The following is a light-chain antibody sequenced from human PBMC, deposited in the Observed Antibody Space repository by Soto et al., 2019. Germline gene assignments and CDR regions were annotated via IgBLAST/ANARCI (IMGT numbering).Light chain of an antibody. CDR1: QSVSSN. J-gene: IGKJ5*01. CDR3: QQYNIWPPIT. Sequence: EIVITHSPATLSVSPGERATLSCRASQSVSSNLAWYQQKPGQAPRLLIYGAYTRAAGVPARFSGSGSGTEFTLTITSLQSEDIALYYCQQYNIWPPITFGQGTRLEIK. CDR2: GAY. V-gene: IGKV3-15*01.